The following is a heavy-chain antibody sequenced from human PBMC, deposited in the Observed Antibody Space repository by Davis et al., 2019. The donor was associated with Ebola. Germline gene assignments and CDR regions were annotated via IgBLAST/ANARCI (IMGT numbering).Heavy chain of an antibody. CDR1: GYTFTSYG. Sequence: ASVKVSCKASGYTFTSYGISWVRQAPGQGLEWMGWISAYNGNTNYAQKLQGRVTMTTDTSTSTAYMELRSLRSDDTAVYYCARDLGPRGSYFWSDYWGQGTLVTVSS. D-gene: IGHD1-26*01. CDR3: ARDLGPRGSYFWSDY. CDR2: ISAYNGNT. J-gene: IGHJ4*02. V-gene: IGHV1-18*01.